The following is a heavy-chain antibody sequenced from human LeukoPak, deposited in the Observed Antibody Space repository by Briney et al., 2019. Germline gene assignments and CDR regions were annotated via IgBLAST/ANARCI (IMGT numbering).Heavy chain of an antibody. CDR1: GYTFTGYY. J-gene: IGHJ4*02. Sequence: SVKVSCKASGYTFTGYYMHWVRQAPGQGLEWMGWINPNSGGTNYAQKLQGRVTMTRDTSSSTAYMELSRLRSDDQAVYCCAREPGLTTVVNRHVWGRGTLVTVSS. V-gene: IGHV1-2*02. D-gene: IGHD4-23*01. CDR3: AREPGLTTVVNRHV. CDR2: INPNSGGT.